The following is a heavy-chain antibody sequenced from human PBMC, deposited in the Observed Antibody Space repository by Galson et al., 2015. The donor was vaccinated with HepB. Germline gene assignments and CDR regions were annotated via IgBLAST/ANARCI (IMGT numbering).Heavy chain of an antibody. CDR2: ISYDGSNK. CDR1: GFTFSSYA. CDR3: AREGGMVRGIPGWALYYYYYGMDV. Sequence: SLRLSCAASGFTFSSYAMHWVRQAPGKGLEWVAVISYDGSNKYYADSVKGRFTISRDNSKNTLYLQMNSLRAEDTAVYYCAREGGMVRGIPGWALYYYYYGMDVWGQGTTVTVSS. V-gene: IGHV3-30-3*01. J-gene: IGHJ6*02. D-gene: IGHD3-10*01.